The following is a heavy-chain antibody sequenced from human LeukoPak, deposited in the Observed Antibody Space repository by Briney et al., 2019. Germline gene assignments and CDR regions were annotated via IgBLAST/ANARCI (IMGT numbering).Heavy chain of an antibody. D-gene: IGHD1-26*01. Sequence: GGSLRLSCAASGFTFSSYAMSWVRQAPGKGLKWVSAISGSGGSTYYADSVKGRFTISRDNSKNTLYLQMNSLRAEDTAVYYCAKGVVGATTRFDYWGQGTLVTVSS. CDR1: GFTFSSYA. V-gene: IGHV3-23*01. CDR2: ISGSGGST. CDR3: AKGVVGATTRFDY. J-gene: IGHJ4*02.